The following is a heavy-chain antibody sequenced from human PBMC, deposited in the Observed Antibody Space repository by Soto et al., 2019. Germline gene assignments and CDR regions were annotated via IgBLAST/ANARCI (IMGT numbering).Heavy chain of an antibody. CDR3: ARRTYYYDSSGPDDAFDI. Sequence: SVKVSCKASGGTFSSYTISWVRQAPGQGLEWMGRIIPILGIANYAQKFQGRVTITADKSTSTAYMELSSLRSEDTAVYYCARRTYYYDSSGPDDAFDIWGQGTMVTVSS. CDR1: GGTFSSYT. D-gene: IGHD3-22*01. CDR2: IIPILGIA. J-gene: IGHJ3*02. V-gene: IGHV1-69*02.